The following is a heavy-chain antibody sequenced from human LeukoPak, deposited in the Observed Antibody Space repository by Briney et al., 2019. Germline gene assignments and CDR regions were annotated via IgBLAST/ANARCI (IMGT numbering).Heavy chain of an antibody. D-gene: IGHD1-26*01. CDR3: AKIQGGSYLNWFDP. Sequence: GGSLRLSCAVSGFTFSSYAMSWVRQAPGKGLEWVSAISGGGGSTYYADSVKGRFTISRDNSKNTLYLQMNSLRAEDTAVYYCAKIQGGSYLNWFDPWGQGTLVTVSS. CDR2: ISGGGGST. V-gene: IGHV3-23*01. J-gene: IGHJ5*02. CDR1: GFTFSSYA.